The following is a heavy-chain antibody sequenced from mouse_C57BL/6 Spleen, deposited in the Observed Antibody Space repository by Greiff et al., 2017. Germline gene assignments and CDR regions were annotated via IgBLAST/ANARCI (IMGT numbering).Heavy chain of an antibody. V-gene: IGHV1-59*01. CDR1: GYTFTSYW. Sequence: QVQLQQPGAELVRPGTSVKLSCKASGYTFTSYWMHWVKQRPGQGLEWIGVIDPSDSYTNYNQKFKGKATLTVDTSSSTAYMQLSSLTSEDSAVYYCAREIDYWGQGTTLTGSS. CDR3: AREIDY. CDR2: IDPSDSYT. J-gene: IGHJ2*01.